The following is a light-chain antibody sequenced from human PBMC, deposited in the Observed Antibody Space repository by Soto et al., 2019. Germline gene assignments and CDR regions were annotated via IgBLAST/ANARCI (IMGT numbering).Light chain of an antibody. CDR1: QSVSSSY. CDR2: GAS. Sequence: EIVLTQSPGTLSLSPGERATLSCRTSQSVSSSYLAWYQQKPGQAPRLLIYGASSRAAGIPDRFSGSGSGTEFTLTVSSLQSEDFAVYYCQQYENWPTFGQGTKVDIK. V-gene: IGKV3-20*01. J-gene: IGKJ1*01. CDR3: QQYENWPT.